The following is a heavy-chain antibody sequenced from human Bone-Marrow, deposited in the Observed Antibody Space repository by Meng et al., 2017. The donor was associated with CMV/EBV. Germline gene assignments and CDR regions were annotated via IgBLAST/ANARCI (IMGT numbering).Heavy chain of an antibody. Sequence: ASVKVSCKASGYTFTGYYMHWVRQAPGQGLEWMGWINPNSGGTNYAQKFQGRVTMTRDTSISTAYMELSRLRSDDTAVYYCARARLYCSSTSCQYYGMDVWGQGTTVTVSS. D-gene: IGHD2-2*01. CDR1: GYTFTGYY. V-gene: IGHV1-2*02. CDR3: ARARLYCSSTSCQYYGMDV. CDR2: INPNSGGT. J-gene: IGHJ6*02.